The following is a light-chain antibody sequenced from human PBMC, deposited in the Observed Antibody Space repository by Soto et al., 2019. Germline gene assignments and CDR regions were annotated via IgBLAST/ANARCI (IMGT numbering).Light chain of an antibody. Sequence: DIQVTQSPSTLSASVGDSVTITCRASQSINYWLAWYQQKPGKAPRLLIYGASSLQSGVPSRFSGSGPETEFTLTISSLQPDDFATYYCQQYDGHFGQGTKLEVK. CDR1: QSINYW. V-gene: IGKV1-5*01. CDR3: QQYDGH. J-gene: IGKJ2*01. CDR2: GAS.